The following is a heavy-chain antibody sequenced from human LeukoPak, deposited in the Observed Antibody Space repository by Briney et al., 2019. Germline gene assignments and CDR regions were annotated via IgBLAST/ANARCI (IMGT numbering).Heavy chain of an antibody. CDR3: ARELIAWVVDGMDV. Sequence: GGSLRLSCAASGFTFSSYSMNWVRQAPGKGLEWVSSISSSSSYIYYADSVKGRFTISRDNAKNSLYLQMNSLRAEDTAVYYCARELIAWVVDGMDVWGQGTTVTVSS. V-gene: IGHV3-21*01. CDR2: ISSSSSYI. CDR1: GFTFSSYS. J-gene: IGHJ6*02. D-gene: IGHD2-15*01.